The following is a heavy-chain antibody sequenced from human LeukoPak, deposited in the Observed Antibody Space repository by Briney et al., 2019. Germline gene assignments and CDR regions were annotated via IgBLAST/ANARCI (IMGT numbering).Heavy chain of an antibody. J-gene: IGHJ4*02. D-gene: IGHD3-16*01. CDR2: ISSSSSNI. Sequence: GGSLRLSCAASGFDFSTYSIDWVRQAPGKGLEWVSYISSSSSNIYHADSVKGRFTISRDNAKNSLHLQMSSLRAEDTAVYYCARVGAKYVGFDCWGQGTLVTVSS. CDR3: ARVGAKYVGFDC. V-gene: IGHV3-48*04. CDR1: GFDFSTYS.